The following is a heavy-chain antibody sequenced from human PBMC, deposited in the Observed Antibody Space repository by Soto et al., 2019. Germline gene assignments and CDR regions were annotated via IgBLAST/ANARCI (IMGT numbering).Heavy chain of an antibody. D-gene: IGHD5-18*01. Sequence: QVQLVQSGAEVKKPGASVKVSCKASGYTFTSYYMHWVRQAPGQGLEWMGIINPSGGSTSYAQKFQGRGTITSDTSTSTVYMDLSSLRSDDTAVYYCARVQIQLWFWGDYLGQGSLVTFSS. V-gene: IGHV1-46*01. CDR3: ARVQIQLWFWGDY. CDR1: GYTFTSYY. CDR2: INPSGGST. J-gene: IGHJ4*02.